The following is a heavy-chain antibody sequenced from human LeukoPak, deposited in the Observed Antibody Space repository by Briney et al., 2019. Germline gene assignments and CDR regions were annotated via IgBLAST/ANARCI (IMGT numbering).Heavy chain of an antibody. CDR1: GYSISSGYY. CDR2: IYHSGST. Sequence: SETLSLTCTVSGYSISSGYYWGWIRQPPGKGLEWIGSIYHSGSTYYNPSLKSRVTISVDTSKNQFSLKLSSVTAADTAVYYCARYDSSAHFDYWGQGTLVTVSS. D-gene: IGHD3-22*01. CDR3: ARYDSSAHFDY. J-gene: IGHJ4*02. V-gene: IGHV4-38-2*02.